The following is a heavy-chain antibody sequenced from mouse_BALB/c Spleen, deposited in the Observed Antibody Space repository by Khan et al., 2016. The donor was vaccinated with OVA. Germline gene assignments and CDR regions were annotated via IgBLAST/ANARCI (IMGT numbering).Heavy chain of an antibody. J-gene: IGHJ4*01. CDR3: TIGNYPYYTMDY. Sequence: VQLQQPGAELVKPGASVKLSCKASGYTFTRYWMHWVKLRPGQGFEWIGEINPNNGGTNYNEKFKRKATLSVDKSSSTAYMQLGSRTSEDSAVYYCTIGNYPYYTMDYWGQGTSVTVSS. V-gene: IGHV1S81*02. CDR2: INPNNGGT. D-gene: IGHD2-1*01. CDR1: GYTFTRYW.